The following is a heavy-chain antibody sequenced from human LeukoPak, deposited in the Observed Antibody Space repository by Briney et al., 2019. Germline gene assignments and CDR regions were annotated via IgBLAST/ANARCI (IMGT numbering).Heavy chain of an antibody. Sequence: GGSLRLSCAASGFTFSSYGMHWVRQAPGKGLEWVAFIRYDGSNKYYADSVKGRFTISRDNSKNTLYLQMNSLRAEDTAVYYCARRDSSGYYFKDMDYWGQGTLVTVSS. CDR2: IRYDGSNK. V-gene: IGHV3-30*02. J-gene: IGHJ4*02. CDR3: ARRDSSGYYFKDMDY. D-gene: IGHD3-22*01. CDR1: GFTFSSYG.